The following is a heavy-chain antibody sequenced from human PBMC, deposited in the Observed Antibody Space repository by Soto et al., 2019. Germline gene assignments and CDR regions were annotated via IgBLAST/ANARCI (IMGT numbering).Heavy chain of an antibody. D-gene: IGHD3-22*01. V-gene: IGHV1-2*04. J-gene: IGHJ6*02. CDR3: ARDHSLGHYYDSSGYYRGYSGMDV. Sequence: QVQLVQSGAEVKKPGASVKVSCKASGYTFTGYYMHWVRQAPGQGLEWRGWINPNSGGTNYAQTFQGWVTLTRETSISTGYMELSRLRSDDTAVYYWARDHSLGHYYDSSGYYRGYSGMDVWGQGTTVTVYS. CDR2: INPNSGGT. CDR1: GYTFTGYY.